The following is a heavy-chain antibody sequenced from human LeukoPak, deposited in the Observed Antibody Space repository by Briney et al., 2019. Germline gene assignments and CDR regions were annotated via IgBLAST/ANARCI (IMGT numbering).Heavy chain of an antibody. Sequence: SETLSLTCTVSGGSISSGGYYWSWIRQHPGKGLEWIGYTYYSGSTYYNPSLKSRVTISVDTSKNQFSLKLSSVTAADTAVYYCARDTRWLQFEYWGQGTLVTVSS. D-gene: IGHD5-24*01. CDR1: GGSISSGGYY. J-gene: IGHJ4*02. CDR3: ARDTRWLQFEY. CDR2: TYYSGST. V-gene: IGHV4-31*03.